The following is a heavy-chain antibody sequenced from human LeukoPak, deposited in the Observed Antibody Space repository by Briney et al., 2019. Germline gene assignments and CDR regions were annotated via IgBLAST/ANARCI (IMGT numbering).Heavy chain of an antibody. D-gene: IGHD2-15*01. CDR2: IYFSGGT. Sequence: PSETLSLTCTVSGVSITSCYWSWIRQPPGKGLDWIGYIYFSGGTNYNPSLKSRVTVSLDTTKNQVSLKLSSVSAADTAVYYCASTGYCIGGSCYSNYFAHWGQGTLVTVSS. CDR3: ASTGYCIGGSCYSNYFAH. V-gene: IGHV4-59*08. CDR1: GVSITSCY. J-gene: IGHJ4*02.